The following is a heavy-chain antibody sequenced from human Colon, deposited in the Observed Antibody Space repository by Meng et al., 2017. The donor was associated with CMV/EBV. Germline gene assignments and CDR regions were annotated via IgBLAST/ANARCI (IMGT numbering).Heavy chain of an antibody. V-gene: IGHV3-23*01. CDR2: ISGGGETT. J-gene: IGHJ4*02. CDR3: ARDFEWTFDY. CDR1: GMTFSHYA. D-gene: IGHD3-3*01. Sequence: GESLKISCAASGMTFSHYAMSWVRQAPGKGLEWVSHISGGGETTYYADAVKGRFTISRDNSKNTLYLQMNSLRTEDTAVYYCARDFEWTFDYWGQGTMVTVSS.